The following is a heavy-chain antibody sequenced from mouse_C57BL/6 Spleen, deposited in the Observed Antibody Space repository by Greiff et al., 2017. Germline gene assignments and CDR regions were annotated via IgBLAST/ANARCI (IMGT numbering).Heavy chain of an antibody. Sequence: QVQLQQSGPELVKPGASVKISCKASGYAFSSSWMNWVKQRPGKGLEWIGRIYPGDGDTNYNGKFKGKATLTADKSSSTAYMQLSSLTSEDSAVYFCARSSNPTYFDYWGQGTTLTVSS. D-gene: IGHD4-1*01. V-gene: IGHV1-82*01. J-gene: IGHJ2*01. CDR3: ARSSNPTYFDY. CDR2: IYPGDGDT. CDR1: GYAFSSSW.